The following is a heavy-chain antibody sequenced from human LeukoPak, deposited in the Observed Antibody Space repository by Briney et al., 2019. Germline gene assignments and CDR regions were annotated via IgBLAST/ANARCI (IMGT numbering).Heavy chain of an antibody. CDR1: GGSFSGYY. D-gene: IGHD3-10*01. J-gene: IGHJ4*01. V-gene: IGHV4-34*01. Sequence: SETLSLTCAVYGGSFSGYYWSWIRQSPGKGLEWIGEIKHSGSTTYNPSPKSRVTISVDTSKNQFSLRLSSVTAADTAVYYCARQRLLWFGELSSPHYFDYWGHGILVTVSS. CDR3: ARQRLLWFGELSSPHYFDY. CDR2: IKHSGST.